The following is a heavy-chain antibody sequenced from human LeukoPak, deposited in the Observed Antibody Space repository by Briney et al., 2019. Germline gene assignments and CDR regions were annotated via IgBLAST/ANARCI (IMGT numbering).Heavy chain of an antibody. J-gene: IGHJ3*01. CDR3: ARRAVVSGAFDV. CDR1: GGSISSSSYY. CDR2: IYYSGST. Sequence: SETLSLTCTVSGGSISSSSYYWGWIRQPPGKGLEWIGSIYYSGSTYYNPSLKSRVTISVDTSKNQFSLKLSSVTAADTAVYYCARRAVVSGAFDVWGQGTMVTVSS. D-gene: IGHD6-19*01. V-gene: IGHV4-39*01.